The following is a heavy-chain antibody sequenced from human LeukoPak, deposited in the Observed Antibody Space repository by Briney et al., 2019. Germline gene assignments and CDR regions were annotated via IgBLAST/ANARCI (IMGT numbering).Heavy chain of an antibody. V-gene: IGHV3-23*01. D-gene: IGHD2-15*01. CDR2: ISGSGGST. CDR1: GFTFSSYA. J-gene: IGHJ4*02. CDR3: AKDMEAVVVVTYGHDY. Sequence: GGSLRLSCAASGFTFSSYAMSWVRQAPGKGLEWVSAISGSGGSTYYADSVKGRFTISRDNSKNTLYLQMNSLRAEDTAVYYCAKDMEAVVVVTYGHDYWCQGPLITVSS.